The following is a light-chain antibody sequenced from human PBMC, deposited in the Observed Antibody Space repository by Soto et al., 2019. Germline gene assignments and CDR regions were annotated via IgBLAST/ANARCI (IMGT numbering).Light chain of an antibody. Sequence: IVLTQSPATLSVSPGERATLSCRASQAVGSNLAWYQQRPGQAPRLLIYDASTRATGIPHRFSGGGSGTDFTLTISSLQSDDFAVYHCQRYNNWPLTFGGGTKVESK. J-gene: IGKJ4*01. CDR1: QAVGSN. CDR3: QRYNNWPLT. V-gene: IGKV3-15*01. CDR2: DAS.